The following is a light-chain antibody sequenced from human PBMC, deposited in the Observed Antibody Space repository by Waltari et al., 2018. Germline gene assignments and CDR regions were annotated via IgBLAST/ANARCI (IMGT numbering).Light chain of an antibody. CDR3: MQGTHPMYT. J-gene: IGKJ2*01. CDR2: KVS. V-gene: IGKV2-30*02. CDR1: QSLVHSDGNTY. Sequence: DVVMTQSPLSLPVTLGQPASISCRCSQSLVHSDGNTYLNWFQQRPGQSPRRLIYKVSNRDSGVPDRFSGSGSGTDFTLKISRVEAEDVGVYFCMQGTHPMYTFGQGTKLEIK.